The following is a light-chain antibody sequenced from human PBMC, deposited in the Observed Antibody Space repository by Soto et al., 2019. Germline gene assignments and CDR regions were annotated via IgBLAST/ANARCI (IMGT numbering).Light chain of an antibody. J-gene: IGLJ1*01. V-gene: IGLV2-14*01. Sequence: QSVLTQPASVSGSPGQSITISCTGTSSDVGGYNYVSWYQLHPGKAPKLMIHEVSERPSGVSNRFSGSKSGNTASLTISGLQAEDEADYYCASYASSVTYVFGSGTKLTVL. CDR2: EVS. CDR3: ASYASSVTYV. CDR1: SSDVGGYNY.